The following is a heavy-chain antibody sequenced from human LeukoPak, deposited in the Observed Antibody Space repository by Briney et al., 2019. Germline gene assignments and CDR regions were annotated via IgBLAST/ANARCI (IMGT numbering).Heavy chain of an antibody. CDR3: ARSAAGIPVYYMDV. Sequence: SETLSLTCTVSGGSISIHYWSWIRQPPGKGLEWIGYIYYSGSTNYNPSLKSRVTISVDTSKNQFSLKLSSVTAADTAVYYCARSAAGIPVYYMDVWGEGTTVTVSS. CDR2: IYYSGST. D-gene: IGHD6-13*01. V-gene: IGHV4-59*11. J-gene: IGHJ6*03. CDR1: GGSISIHY.